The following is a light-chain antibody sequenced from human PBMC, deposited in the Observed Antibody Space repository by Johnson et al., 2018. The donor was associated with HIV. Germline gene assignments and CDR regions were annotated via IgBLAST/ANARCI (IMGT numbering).Light chain of an antibody. V-gene: IGLV1-51*02. Sequence: HSVLTQPPSVSAAPGQKVTISCSGSSSDMGNYAVSWYQQLPGTAPKLLIYENSKRPSGIPDRFSGSKSGTSATLGITGLQTGDEADYYCGTWDSSLSDYVFGTGTKVTVL. J-gene: IGLJ1*01. CDR3: GTWDSSLSDYV. CDR2: ENS. CDR1: SSDMGNYA.